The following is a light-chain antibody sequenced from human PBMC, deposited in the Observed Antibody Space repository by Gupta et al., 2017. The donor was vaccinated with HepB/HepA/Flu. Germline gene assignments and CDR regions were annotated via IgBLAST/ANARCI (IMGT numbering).Light chain of an antibody. V-gene: IGKV3-11*01. J-gene: IGKJ4*01. Sequence: EIVLTQSPATLCLSPGERATLSCRASQSISSLLAWYHQKPGQAPRLLISDASNRAAGIPARFSGSGSGTDFTLTISSLEPEDFAVYYCQQRSAWPLTFGGGTKVEIK. CDR1: QSISSL. CDR2: DAS. CDR3: QQRSAWPLT.